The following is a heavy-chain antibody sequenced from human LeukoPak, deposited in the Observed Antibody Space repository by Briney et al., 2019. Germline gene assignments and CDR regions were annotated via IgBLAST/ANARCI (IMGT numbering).Heavy chain of an antibody. CDR1: GGSMTGYY. V-gene: IGHV4-59*12. J-gene: IGHJ5*02. D-gene: IGHD3-10*01. Sequence: SETLSLTCTVSGGSMTGYYWAWIRQPPGKRLEWIGYVHSSGGTKYSPSLKSRVTVSIDMSKNQFSLKLSSVTAADTAVYYCARGHGSGMGPWGQGTLVTVSS. CDR3: ARGHGSGMGP. CDR2: VHSSGGT.